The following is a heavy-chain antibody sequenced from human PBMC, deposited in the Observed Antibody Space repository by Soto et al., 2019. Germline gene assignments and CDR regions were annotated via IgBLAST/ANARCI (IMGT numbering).Heavy chain of an antibody. CDR1: GFAVSSNF. J-gene: IGHJ5*02. V-gene: IGHV3-66*01. CDR2: IYSGGST. D-gene: IGHD3-22*01. Sequence: GGSLRLSCAASGFAVSSNFMSWVRQAPGKGLEWVSVIYSGGSTYYADSVKGRFTISRDNSENTLYLQMNSLRAEDTAIHYCARATMIGLLSSWGQGTLVTVSS. CDR3: ARATMIGLLSS.